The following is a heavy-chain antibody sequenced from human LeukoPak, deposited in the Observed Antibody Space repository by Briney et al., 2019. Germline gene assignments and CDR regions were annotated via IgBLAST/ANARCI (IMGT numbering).Heavy chain of an antibody. V-gene: IGHV3-30-3*01. CDR1: GFTFSSYA. Sequence: GRSLRLSCAASGFTFSSYAMHWFRQAPGKGLEWVAVISYDGSNKNYADSVKGRFTISRDNSKNTLYVQMNSLRAEDTAVYYCARGNWFDPWGQGTLVTVSS. CDR2: ISYDGSNK. J-gene: IGHJ5*02. CDR3: ARGNWFDP.